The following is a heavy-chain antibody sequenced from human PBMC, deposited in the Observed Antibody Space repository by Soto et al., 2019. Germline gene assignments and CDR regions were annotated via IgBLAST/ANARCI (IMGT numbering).Heavy chain of an antibody. CDR2: IIPVFGTT. V-gene: IGHV1-69*13. J-gene: IGHJ6*02. CDR1: GGTFRNYG. CDR3: GRYCSGGSCHTLDYYGMDV. Sequence: VKVSCKASGGTFRNYGIGWVRQAPGQGLEWMGGIIPVFGTTNYAQKFQGRVTITADESTSTAYIEVSSLRSEDTAMFYCGRYCSGGSCHTLDYYGMDVWGQGTTVTVYS. D-gene: IGHD2-15*01.